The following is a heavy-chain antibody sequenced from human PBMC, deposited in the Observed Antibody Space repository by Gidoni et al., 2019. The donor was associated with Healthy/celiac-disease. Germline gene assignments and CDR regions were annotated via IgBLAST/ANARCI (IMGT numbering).Heavy chain of an antibody. J-gene: IGHJ6*02. CDR3: ASCGGTTGLDGGYYYYGMDV. D-gene: IGHD3-9*01. CDR2: INHSGST. Sequence: QVQLQQWGAGLLKPSETLSLTCAVYGGSFSGYYWSWIRQPPGKGLEWIGEINHSGSTNYNPSLKSRVTISVDTSKNQFSLKLSSVTAADTAVYYCASCGGTTGLDGGYYYYGMDVWGQGTTVTVSS. V-gene: IGHV4-34*01. CDR1: GGSFSGYY.